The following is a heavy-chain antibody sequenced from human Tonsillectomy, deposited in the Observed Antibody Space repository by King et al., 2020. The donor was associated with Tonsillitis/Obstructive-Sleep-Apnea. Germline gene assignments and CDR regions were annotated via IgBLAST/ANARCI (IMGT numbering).Heavy chain of an antibody. Sequence: QLVQSGAEVKKPGESLRISCKGSGYSFPSYWISWVRQRPGKGPEWMGNIDPSDSYTNYSPSFEGHVTISADRSINSVHLQWSSLKASDTAMYYCARHLWGYCSSTSCYGMDVWGKGTTVTVTS. CDR1: GYSFPSYW. CDR3: ARHLWGYCSSTSCYGMDV. J-gene: IGHJ6*04. V-gene: IGHV5-10-1*01. D-gene: IGHD2-2*01. CDR2: IDPSDSYT.